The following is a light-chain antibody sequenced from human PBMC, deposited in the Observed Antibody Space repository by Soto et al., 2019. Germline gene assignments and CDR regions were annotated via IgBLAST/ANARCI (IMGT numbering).Light chain of an antibody. CDR1: QGVSNW. CDR3: QQANSLPYT. V-gene: IGKV1-12*02. CDR2: AVS. J-gene: IGKJ4*01. Sequence: DIQMTQSPSSVSASVGDRVTITCRASQGVSNWLAWYQQKPGQAPKPPIYAVSSLQSGVPSRFSGSGSGTDFTLTISSLQAEDFATYYCQQANSLPYTYGGGTKVEIK.